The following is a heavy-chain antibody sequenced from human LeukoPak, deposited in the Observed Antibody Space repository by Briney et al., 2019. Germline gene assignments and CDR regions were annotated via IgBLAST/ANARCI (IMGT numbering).Heavy chain of an antibody. J-gene: IGHJ4*02. CDR1: GFTFSSYA. V-gene: IGHV3-23*01. Sequence: GGSLRLSCAASGFTFSSYAMSWVRQAPGKGLEWVSGISGSGGATYYADSVKGRFTISRDNSKNTLYLQMNSLRVEDTAVYYCAKDPAPTIYWGQGTLVTVSS. CDR3: AKDPAPTIY. D-gene: IGHD2-2*01. CDR2: ISGSGGAT.